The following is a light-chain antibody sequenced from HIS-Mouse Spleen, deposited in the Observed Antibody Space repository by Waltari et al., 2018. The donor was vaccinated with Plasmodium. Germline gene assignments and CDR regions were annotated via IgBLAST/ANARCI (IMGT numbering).Light chain of an antibody. CDR1: QGISRY. CDR2: AAS. J-gene: IGKJ4*01. CDR3: QQYYSYPLT. V-gene: IGKV1-8*01. Sequence: AIRMTQSPSSFSASTGNRVTITCRASQGISRYLAWYQQKPGKAPKLLIYAASTLQRGVPSRFSGSGSGTDFTLIISCLQSEDFATYYCQQYYSYPLTFGGGTKVEIK.